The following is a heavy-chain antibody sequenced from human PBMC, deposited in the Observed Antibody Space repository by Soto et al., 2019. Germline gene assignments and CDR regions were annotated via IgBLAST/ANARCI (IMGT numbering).Heavy chain of an antibody. Sequence: GGSLRLSCATSGFTFSGYAMTWVRQAPGKGLNWVSAITSGGDTFFADSVKGRFTISRDHSKNTFYLQMNSLTAEDTAIYYCAKATLRVVHPLVFDYWGQGSLVTVSS. CDR2: ITSGGDT. CDR3: AKATLRVVHPLVFDY. D-gene: IGHD3-3*01. J-gene: IGHJ4*02. V-gene: IGHV3-23*01. CDR1: GFTFSGYA.